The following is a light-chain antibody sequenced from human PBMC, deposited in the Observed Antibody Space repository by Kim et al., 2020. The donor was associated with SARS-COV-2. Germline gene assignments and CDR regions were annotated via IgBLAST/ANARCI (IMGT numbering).Light chain of an antibody. CDR1: SSDVGTYDH. Sequence: QPVLTQPPSASGSPGQSVTISCTGSSSDVGTYDHVSWYQHHPGKAPKLVIYEVTKRPSGVPDRFSASKSGNTASLTVSGLQAEDEADYYCSSYAGSKDLVFGTGTKVTVL. CDR3: SSYAGSKDLV. J-gene: IGLJ1*01. V-gene: IGLV2-8*01. CDR2: EVT.